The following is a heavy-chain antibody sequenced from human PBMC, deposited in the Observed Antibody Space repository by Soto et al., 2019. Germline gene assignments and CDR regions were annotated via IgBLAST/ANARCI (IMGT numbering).Heavy chain of an antibody. CDR2: IYTSGST. CDR1: GGSISSFY. J-gene: IGHJ6*02. V-gene: IGHV4-4*07. Sequence: SETLSLTCTVSGGSISSFYWSWIRQPAGKGLEWIGRIYTSGSTNYNPSLKSRVTMSVDTSKNQFSLKLSSVTAADTAVYYCARSLLNWNCDNYYYYGMDVWGQGTTVTVSS. D-gene: IGHD1-7*01. CDR3: ARSLLNWNCDNYYYYGMDV.